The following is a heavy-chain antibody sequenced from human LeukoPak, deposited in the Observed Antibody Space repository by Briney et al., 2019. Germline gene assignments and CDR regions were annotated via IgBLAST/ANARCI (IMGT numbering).Heavy chain of an antibody. CDR2: IYYSGST. Sequence: SETLSLTCTVSGGSISSYYWSWIRQPPGKGLEWIGYIYYSGSTNYNPSLKSRVTISVDTSKNQFSLKLSSVTAADTAVYYCARTNLWFGEFVASSFDYWGREPWSPSPQ. J-gene: IGHJ4*02. CDR1: GGSISSYY. D-gene: IGHD3-10*01. CDR3: ARTNLWFGEFVASSFDY. V-gene: IGHV4-59*01.